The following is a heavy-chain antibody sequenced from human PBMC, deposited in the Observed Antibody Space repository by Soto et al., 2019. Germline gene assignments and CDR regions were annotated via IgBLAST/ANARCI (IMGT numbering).Heavy chain of an antibody. V-gene: IGHV1-69*01. CDR1: GGTFRSNG. D-gene: IGHD3-22*01. J-gene: IGHJ5*02. CDR2: IIPIVHTA. CDR3: AMITMIHSFDP. Sequence: QVQLVQSGAEVKKPASSVKVSCKASGGTFRSNGISWVRQAPGQGLEWLGGIIPIVHTASYAQTFRGRVTITADESTTTAYMELSSLRSEDTAVYYCAMITMIHSFDPWGQGTLVTVSS.